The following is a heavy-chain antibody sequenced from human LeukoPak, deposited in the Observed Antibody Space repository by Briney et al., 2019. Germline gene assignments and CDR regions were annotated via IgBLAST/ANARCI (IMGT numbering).Heavy chain of an antibody. J-gene: IGHJ4*02. V-gene: IGHV4-59*01. CDR1: GGSISSYY. Sequence: SETLSLTCTVSGGSISSYYWSWIRQPPGKGLEWIGYIYYSGSTNYNPSLKSRVTISVDTSKNQFSLRLSSVTAADTAVYYCARWASNGHDYWGQGTLVTVSS. CDR2: IYYSGST. CDR3: ARWASNGHDY.